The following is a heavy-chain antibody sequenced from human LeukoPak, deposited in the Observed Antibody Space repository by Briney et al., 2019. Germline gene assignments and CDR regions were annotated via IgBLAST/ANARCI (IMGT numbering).Heavy chain of an antibody. D-gene: IGHD3-10*01. CDR3: ARFHYYGSGKPLDC. V-gene: IGHV3-48*01. J-gene: IGHJ4*02. CDR1: GFTFSSYS. CDR2: ISSSSSTI. Sequence: GGSLRLSCAASGFTFSSYSMNWVRQAPGKGLEWVSYISSSSSTIYYADSVKGRFTISRDNSKNTLYLQMNSLRAEDTAVYYCARFHYYGSGKPLDCWGQGTLVTVSS.